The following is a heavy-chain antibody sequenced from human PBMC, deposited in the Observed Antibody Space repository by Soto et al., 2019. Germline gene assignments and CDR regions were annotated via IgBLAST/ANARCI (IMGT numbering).Heavy chain of an antibody. CDR3: ARDRPYYDSSGYRTYYFDY. CDR1: GGSISSYY. Sequence: QVQLQESGPGLVKPSETLSLTCTVSGGSISSYYWSWIRQPPGKGLEWIGYIYYSGSTNYNPSLKSRVTISVDTSKNQFSLKLSSVTAADTAVYYCARDRPYYDSSGYRTYYFDYWGQGTLVTVSS. J-gene: IGHJ4*02. V-gene: IGHV4-59*01. D-gene: IGHD3-22*01. CDR2: IYYSGST.